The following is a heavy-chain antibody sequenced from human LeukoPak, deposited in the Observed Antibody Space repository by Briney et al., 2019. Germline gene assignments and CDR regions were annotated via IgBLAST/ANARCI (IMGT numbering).Heavy chain of an antibody. CDR3: ARTLRDGYNFGWFDP. CDR1: GYTFTGYY. V-gene: IGHV1-8*03. CDR2: MNPNSGNT. J-gene: IGHJ5*02. Sequence: GASVKVSCKASGYTFTGYYIHWVRQATGQGLEWIGWMNPNSGNTGYAQKFQGRVTITRNTSISTAYMELSSLRSEDTAVYYCARTLRDGYNFGWFDPWGQGTLVTVSS. D-gene: IGHD5-24*01.